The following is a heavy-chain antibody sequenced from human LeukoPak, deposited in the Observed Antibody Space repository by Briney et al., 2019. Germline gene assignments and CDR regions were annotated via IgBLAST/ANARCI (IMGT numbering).Heavy chain of an antibody. V-gene: IGHV4-34*01. CDR3: ARGPRSIVVVPVANRYYYYYMDV. CDR2: INHSGST. Sequence: PSETLSLTCAVYGGSFSGYYWSWIRQPPGKGLEWIGEINHSGSTNYNPSLKSRVTISVDTSKNQFSLKLSSVTAADTAVYYCARGPRSIVVVPVANRYYYYYMDVWGKGTTVTVSS. J-gene: IGHJ6*03. CDR1: GGSFSGYY. D-gene: IGHD2-2*01.